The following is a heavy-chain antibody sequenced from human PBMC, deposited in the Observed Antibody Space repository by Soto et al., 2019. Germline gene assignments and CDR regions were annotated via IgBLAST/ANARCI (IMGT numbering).Heavy chain of an antibody. D-gene: IGHD4-17*01. V-gene: IGHV3-74*01. CDR3: ASWAVTTGYYYGMDV. J-gene: IGHJ6*02. CDR2: INSDGSST. CDR1: GFTFSSYW. Sequence: EMQLVESGGGLVQPGGSLRLSCAASGFTFSSYWMHWVRQAPGKGLVWVSRINSDGSSTSYADSVKGRFTISRDNAKNTLYLQMNSLRAEDTAVYYCASWAVTTGYYYGMDVWGQGTTVTVSS.